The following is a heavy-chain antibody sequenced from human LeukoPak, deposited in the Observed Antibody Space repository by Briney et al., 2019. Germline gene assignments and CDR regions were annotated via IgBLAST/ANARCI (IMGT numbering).Heavy chain of an antibody. Sequence: GGSLRLSCAASGFTFSSYAMHWVRQAPGKGLEWVAVMSYDGSNKYYADSVKGRFTISRDNSKNTLYLQMNSLRAEDTAVYYCARSSSSPGRYYYYGMDVWGQGTTVTVSS. CDR2: MSYDGSNK. V-gene: IGHV3-30-3*01. CDR1: GFTFSSYA. CDR3: ARSSSSPGRYYYYGMDV. D-gene: IGHD6-6*01. J-gene: IGHJ6*02.